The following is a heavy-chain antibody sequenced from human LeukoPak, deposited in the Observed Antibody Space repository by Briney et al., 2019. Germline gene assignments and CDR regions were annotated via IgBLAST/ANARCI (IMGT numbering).Heavy chain of an antibody. Sequence: GGSLRLSCAASEFTFSSYAMSWVRQAPGKGVEWVSGISGSGGTTDYADSVKGRLTISRDNSKNTLYLQMNSLRAEDTAVYYCAKAGSGWDFDDWGQGTLVTVSS. J-gene: IGHJ4*02. CDR3: AKAGSGWDFDD. V-gene: IGHV3-23*01. D-gene: IGHD6-19*01. CDR2: ISGSGGTT. CDR1: EFTFSSYA.